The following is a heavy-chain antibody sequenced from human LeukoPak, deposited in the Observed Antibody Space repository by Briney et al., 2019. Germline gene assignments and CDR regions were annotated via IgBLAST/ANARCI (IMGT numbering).Heavy chain of an antibody. CDR1: GFTFSSYA. CDR3: ARDLLLYDSSGSDAFDI. D-gene: IGHD3-22*01. Sequence: GGSLRLSCAASGFTFSSYAMHWVRQAPGKGLEWVAVISYDGSNKYYADSVKGRFTISRDNSKNTLYLQMNSLRAEDTAVYYCARDLLLYDSSGSDAFDIWGQGTMVTVSS. V-gene: IGHV3-30-3*01. J-gene: IGHJ3*02. CDR2: ISYDGSNK.